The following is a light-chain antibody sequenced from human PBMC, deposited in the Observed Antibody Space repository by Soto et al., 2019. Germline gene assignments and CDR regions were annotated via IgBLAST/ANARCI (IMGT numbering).Light chain of an antibody. Sequence: DIQMTQSPSSLSASVGDRVTITCQASEDIDKYVNWYQQKPGKAPRVLISDATNLEGGVPSRFSGSGSGTDFTLTITSLQPEDFATYYCLQHDNLPLTFGGGTRVDIK. CDR2: DAT. V-gene: IGKV1-33*01. CDR3: LQHDNLPLT. J-gene: IGKJ4*01. CDR1: EDIDKY.